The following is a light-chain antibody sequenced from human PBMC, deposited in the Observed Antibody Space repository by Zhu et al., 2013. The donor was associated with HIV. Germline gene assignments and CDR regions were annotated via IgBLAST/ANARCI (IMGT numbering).Light chain of an antibody. Sequence: QSVLTQPPSVSAAPGQKVTISCSGSSSNIGNNYVSWYQQLPGTAPKLLIYDSNKRPSGIPDRFSGSKSGTSATLGITGLQTGDEADYYCGTWDSSLSAHWVFGGGTKLTVL. CDR2: DSN. V-gene: IGLV1-51*01. J-gene: IGLJ3*02. CDR3: GTWDSSLSAHWV. CDR1: SSNIGNNY.